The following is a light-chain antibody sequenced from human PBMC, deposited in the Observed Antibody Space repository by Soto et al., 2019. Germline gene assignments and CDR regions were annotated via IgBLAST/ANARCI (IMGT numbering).Light chain of an antibody. CDR2: EVS. V-gene: IGLV2-14*01. J-gene: IGLJ1*01. CDR3: SSYASSPTPYV. Sequence: QSVVTQPASVSGSPGQSITIACTGTSSDVGGYGYASIYQLHPSKAPKLMVFEVSNRTSGVSYHFSGSKSGNTASLTISGLQAEDEADYYCSSYASSPTPYVFGTGTKVTVL. CDR1: SSDVGGYGY.